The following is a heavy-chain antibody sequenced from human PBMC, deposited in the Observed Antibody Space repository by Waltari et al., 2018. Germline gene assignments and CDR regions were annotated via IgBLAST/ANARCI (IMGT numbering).Heavy chain of an antibody. CDR2: INHSGRT. D-gene: IGHD3-10*01. J-gene: IGHJ6*03. CDR3: ARGHLRITMVRGAIRRTYYYYMDV. CDR1: GGSFSGYY. Sequence: QVQLQQWGAGLLKPSETLSLTCAVYGGSFSGYYWSWIRQPPGKGLRWLGEINHSGRTNYNPSLKCRVTISVDTSKNQFSRKLSSVTAADTAVYYCARGHLRITMVRGAIRRTYYYYMDVWGKGTTVTVSS. V-gene: IGHV4-34*01.